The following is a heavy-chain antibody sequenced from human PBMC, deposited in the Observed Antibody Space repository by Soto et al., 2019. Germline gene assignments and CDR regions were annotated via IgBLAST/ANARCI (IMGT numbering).Heavy chain of an antibody. CDR3: AREFRLTMVRGVKPYYYYGMDV. J-gene: IGHJ6*02. CDR1: GGTFSSYA. Sequence: ASVKVSCKASGGTFSSYAISWVRQAPGQGLEWMGGIIPIFGTANYAQKFQGRVTITADESTSTAYMELSSLRSEDTAVYYCAREFRLTMVRGVKPYYYYGMDVWGQGTTVTVSS. D-gene: IGHD3-10*01. V-gene: IGHV1-69*13. CDR2: IIPIFGTA.